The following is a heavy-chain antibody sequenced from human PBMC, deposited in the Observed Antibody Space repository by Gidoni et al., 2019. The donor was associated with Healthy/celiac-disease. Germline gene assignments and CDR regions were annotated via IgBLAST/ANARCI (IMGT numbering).Heavy chain of an antibody. D-gene: IGHD2-2*01. CDR1: AVTSISYA. Sequence: EQLLVSGGGLVQPRGSLLRLSGASAVTSISYAMSWVRRAPGKGLVGVSASGGSGGSRDYADSVKGRFTISRDNSKNKVYLQMNRLRDEDTAVDYCAKGGGWGIVVVPAADYWGQGTLVTVSS. V-gene: IGHV3-23*01. CDR3: AKGGGWGIVVVPAADY. CDR2: SGGSGGSR. J-gene: IGHJ4*02.